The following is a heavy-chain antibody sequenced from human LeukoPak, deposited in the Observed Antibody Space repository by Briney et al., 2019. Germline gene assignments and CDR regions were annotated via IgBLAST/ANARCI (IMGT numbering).Heavy chain of an antibody. Sequence: GGSLRLPCAASGFTFSSYEMNWVRQAPGKGLEWVSYISSGGSTIYYADSVKGRFTISRDNAKNSLYLQMNSLRAEDTAVYYCAREGGAYDSSGYYRGYYYYYGMDVWGQGTTVTVSS. CDR1: GFTFSSYE. CDR3: AREGGAYDSSGYYRGYYYYYGMDV. D-gene: IGHD3-22*01. V-gene: IGHV3-48*03. CDR2: ISSGGSTI. J-gene: IGHJ6*02.